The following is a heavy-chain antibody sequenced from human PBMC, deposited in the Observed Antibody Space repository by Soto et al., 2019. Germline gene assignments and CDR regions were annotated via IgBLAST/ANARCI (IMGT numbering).Heavy chain of an antibody. CDR2: IWYDGSNK. CDR1: GFTFSSYG. CDR3: ARQQYYYDSSGYSSSAFDI. D-gene: IGHD3-22*01. V-gene: IGHV3-33*01. Sequence: GGSLRLSCAASGFTFSSYGMHWVRQAPGKGLEWVAVIWYDGSNKYYADSVKGRFTISRDNSKNTLYLQMNSLRAEDTAVYYCARQQYYYDSSGYSSSAFDIWGQGTMVTVSS. J-gene: IGHJ3*02.